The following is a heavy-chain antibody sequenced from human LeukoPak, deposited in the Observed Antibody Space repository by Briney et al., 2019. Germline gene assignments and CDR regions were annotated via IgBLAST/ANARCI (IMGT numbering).Heavy chain of an antibody. CDR3: ARDHGPPSKWYFDL. CDR2: ISYDGSNK. CDR1: GFTFSSYG. J-gene: IGHJ2*01. V-gene: IGHV3-30*03. D-gene: IGHD4-17*01. Sequence: GGSLRLSCAASGFTFSSYGMHWVRQAPGKGLEWVAVISYDGSNKYYADSVKGRFTISRDNSKNTLYLQMNSLRAEDTAVYYCARDHGPPSKWYFDLWGRGTLVTVSS.